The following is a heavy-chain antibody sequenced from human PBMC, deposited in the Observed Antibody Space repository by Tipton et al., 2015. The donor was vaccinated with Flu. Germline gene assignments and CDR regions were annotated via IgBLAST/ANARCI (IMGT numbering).Heavy chain of an antibody. CDR2: IYYSGST. CDR3: ARGMAVAREAWWYFDL. Sequence: TLSLTCTVSGGPISSYYWSWIRQPPGKGLEWIGYIYYSGSTNYNPSLKSRVTISVDTSKNQFSLKLSSVTAADTAVYYCARGMAVAREAWWYFDLWGRGTLVTVSS. CDR1: GGPISSYY. V-gene: IGHV4-59*07. D-gene: IGHD6-19*01. J-gene: IGHJ2*01.